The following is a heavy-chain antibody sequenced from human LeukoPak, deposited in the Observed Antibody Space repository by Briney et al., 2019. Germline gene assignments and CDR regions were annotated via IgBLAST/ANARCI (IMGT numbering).Heavy chain of an antibody. V-gene: IGHV2-70*11. CDR3: ARIPAYYYDSSGNDY. CDR1: GFSLSTSGMC. D-gene: IGHD3-22*01. Sequence: SGPTLVDPTQTLTLTYTSSGFSLSTSGMCVSWIRQPPGKALEWLARIDWDDDKYYSTSLKTRLTISKDTSKDQVVLTMTNMDPVDTATYYCARIPAYYYDSSGNDYWGQGTLVTVSS. CDR2: IDWDDDK. J-gene: IGHJ4*02.